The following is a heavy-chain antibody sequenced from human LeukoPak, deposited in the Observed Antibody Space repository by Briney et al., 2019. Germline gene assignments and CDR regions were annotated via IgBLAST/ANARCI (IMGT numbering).Heavy chain of an antibody. CDR2: IYYSGST. J-gene: IGHJ5*02. CDR1: GGSISSYY. V-gene: IGHV4-59*06. D-gene: IGHD3-3*01. Sequence: SETLSLTCTVSGGSISSYYWSWIRQHPGKGLEWIGYIYYSGSTYYNPSLKSRVTISVDTSKNQFSLKLSSVTAADTAVYYCARKRSYDFWSGSLNWFDPWGQGTLVTVSS. CDR3: ARKRSYDFWSGSLNWFDP.